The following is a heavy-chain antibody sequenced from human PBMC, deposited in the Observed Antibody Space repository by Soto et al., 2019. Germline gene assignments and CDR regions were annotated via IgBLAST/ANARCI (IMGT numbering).Heavy chain of an antibody. D-gene: IGHD1-26*01. V-gene: IGHV3-15*01. J-gene: IGHJ3*02. CDR1: GFTFSNAW. CDR2: IKSKSDGGTT. Sequence: GGSLRLSCAASGFTFSNAWMNWVRQAPGKGLEWVGRIKSKSDGGTTDYAAPVQGRFIVSRDDSKNTLYLQMQSLRTEDTAVYYCATDPFSGSYYGFYIWGQGTRVTVSS. CDR3: ATDPFSGSYYGFYI.